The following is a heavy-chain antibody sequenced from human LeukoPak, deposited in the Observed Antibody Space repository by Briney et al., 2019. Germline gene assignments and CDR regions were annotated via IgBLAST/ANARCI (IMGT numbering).Heavy chain of an antibody. V-gene: IGHV3-23*01. Sequence: GGSLRLSCAASGFTFSSSGMSWVRQAPGKGLEWVSSITYSGGSTYYADSVKGRVTISRDNSKNTLYLQMNSLRTEDTAVYYCAKDRRFLSNYYDSGAYLDYWGQGTLVTVSS. J-gene: IGHJ4*02. CDR1: GFTFSSSG. CDR3: AKDRRFLSNYYDSGAYLDY. D-gene: IGHD3-22*01. CDR2: ITYSGGST.